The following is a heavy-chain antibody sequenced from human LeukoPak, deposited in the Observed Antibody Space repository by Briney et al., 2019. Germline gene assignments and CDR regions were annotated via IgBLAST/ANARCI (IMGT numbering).Heavy chain of an antibody. CDR2: IIPIFGTA. CDR1: GGTFSSYA. J-gene: IGHJ4*02. Sequence: SVKVSCKASGGTFSSYAISWVRQAPRQGLEWMGGIIPIFGTANYAQKFQGRVTITADESTSTAYMELSSLRSEDTAVYYCASSQGSTENTYYYDSSGYYVLWGQGTLVTVSS. D-gene: IGHD3-22*01. V-gene: IGHV1-69*01. CDR3: ASSQGSTENTYYYDSSGYYVL.